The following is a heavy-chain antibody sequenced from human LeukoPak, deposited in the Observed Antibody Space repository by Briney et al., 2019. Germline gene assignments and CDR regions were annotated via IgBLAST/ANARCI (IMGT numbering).Heavy chain of an antibody. CDR1: GFTVSTNY. CDR3: ARGEYGSGWYRD. D-gene: IGHD6-19*01. Sequence: GGSLRLSCAASGFTVSTNYVSWVRQAPGKGLEWVSLFYSGGHTNYADSVKGRFTFSRDSSYNTLYLQMNSLRVEDTAVYYCARGEYGSGWYRDWGQGTLVTVSS. CDR2: FYSGGHT. J-gene: IGHJ4*02. V-gene: IGHV3-53*01.